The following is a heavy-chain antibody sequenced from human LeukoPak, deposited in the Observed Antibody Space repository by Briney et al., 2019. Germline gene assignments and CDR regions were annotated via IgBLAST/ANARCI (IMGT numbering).Heavy chain of an antibody. V-gene: IGHV3-7*04. CDR1: GFNFSTYW. Sequence: AGGSLRLSCAASGFNFSTYWMRWVRQAPGKGLEWIANIHQDGNEKYYVDSVKGRFTISRDNAKKSLYLQMTSLRVEDTAVYYCARGDDSSGDYWGQGTLITVSS. CDR2: IHQDGNEK. D-gene: IGHD1-1*01. CDR3: ARGDDSSGDY. J-gene: IGHJ4*02.